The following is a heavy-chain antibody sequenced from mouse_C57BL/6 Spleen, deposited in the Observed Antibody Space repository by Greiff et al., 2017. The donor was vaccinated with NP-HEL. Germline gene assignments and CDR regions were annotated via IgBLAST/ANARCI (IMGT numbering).Heavy chain of an antibody. Sequence: EVMLVESGGGLVQPGGSLKLSCAASGFTFSDYGMAWVRQAPRKGPEWVAFISNLAYSIYYADTVTGRFTISRENAKNTLYLEMSSLRSEDTAMYYCARTVVATGAMDYWGQGTSVTVSS. CDR3: ARTVVATGAMDY. J-gene: IGHJ4*01. CDR2: ISNLAYSI. CDR1: GFTFSDYG. V-gene: IGHV5-15*01. D-gene: IGHD1-1*01.